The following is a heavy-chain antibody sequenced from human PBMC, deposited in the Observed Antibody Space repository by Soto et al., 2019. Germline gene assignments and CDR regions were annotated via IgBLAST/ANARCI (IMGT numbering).Heavy chain of an antibody. CDR3: ARGSTDSYPGSRIFDF. Sequence: GSLRLSCGASGITFGGRAMSWVRQAPGEGLEWVSTITVSGGDAKYADSVRGRFAISRDNSKKTLYLQMSSLTAEDSAIYYCARGSTDSYPGSRIFDFWGRGTLVTVSS. D-gene: IGHD3-10*01. CDR2: ITVSGGDA. V-gene: IGHV3-23*01. J-gene: IGHJ4*02. CDR1: GITFGGRA.